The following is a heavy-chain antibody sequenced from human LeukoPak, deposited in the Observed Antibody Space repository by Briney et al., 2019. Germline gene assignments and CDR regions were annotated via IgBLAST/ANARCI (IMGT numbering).Heavy chain of an antibody. CDR2: ISWNSGSI. J-gene: IGHJ4*02. CDR1: GFTFDDYA. Sequence: PGGSLRLSCAASGFTFDDYAMHWVRQAPGKGLEWVSGISWNSGSIGYADSVKGRFTISRDNAKNSLYLQMNSLRAEDTALYYCAKAKSSGWSNFDYWGQGTLVTVSS. CDR3: AKAKSSGWSNFDY. V-gene: IGHV3-9*01. D-gene: IGHD6-19*01.